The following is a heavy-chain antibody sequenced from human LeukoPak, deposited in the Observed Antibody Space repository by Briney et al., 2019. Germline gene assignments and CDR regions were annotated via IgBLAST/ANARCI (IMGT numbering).Heavy chain of an antibody. V-gene: IGHV4-38-2*01. Sequence: PSETLSLTCAVSGYSISSGYYWGWIRQPPGKGLEWIGSFYQSGSTYYNPSLKSRVTISVDTSKNQFSLKLSSVTAADTAVYYCARVHCGSTTCSNLDYWGQGTLVTVSS. D-gene: IGHD2-2*01. CDR2: FYQSGST. CDR3: ARVHCGSTTCSNLDY. J-gene: IGHJ4*02. CDR1: GYSISSGYY.